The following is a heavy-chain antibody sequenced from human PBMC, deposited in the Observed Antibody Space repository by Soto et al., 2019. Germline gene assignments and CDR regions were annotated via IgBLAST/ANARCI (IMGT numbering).Heavy chain of an antibody. V-gene: IGHV4-39*01. CDR3: ARATYYDILTGYHRLSNSNWFDP. CDR2: IYYSGST. J-gene: IGHJ5*02. CDR1: GGSISSSSYY. Sequence: ETLSLTCTVSGGSISSSSYYWGWIRQPPGKGLEWIGSIYYSGSTYYNPSLKSRVTISVDTSKNQFSLKLSSVTAADTAVYYCARATYYDILTGYHRLSNSNWFDPWGQGTLVTVSS. D-gene: IGHD3-9*01.